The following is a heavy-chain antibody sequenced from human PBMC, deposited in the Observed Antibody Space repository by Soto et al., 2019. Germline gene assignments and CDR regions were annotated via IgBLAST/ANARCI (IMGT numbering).Heavy chain of an antibody. Sequence: QVQLQESGPGLVKPSQTLSLTCTVSGGSISSGGYYWSWIRQHPGKGLEWIGYIYYSGSTYYNPSLKSRVTLSVDTSKNQFSLKLSSVTAADTAVYYCARGDKHRFWSGPDAFDIWGQGTMVTVSS. CDR1: GGSISSGGYY. CDR3: ARGDKHRFWSGPDAFDI. CDR2: IYYSGST. J-gene: IGHJ3*02. V-gene: IGHV4-31*03. D-gene: IGHD3-3*01.